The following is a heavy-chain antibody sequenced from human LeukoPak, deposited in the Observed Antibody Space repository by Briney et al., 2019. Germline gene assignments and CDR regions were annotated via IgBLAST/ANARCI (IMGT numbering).Heavy chain of an antibody. J-gene: IGHJ1*01. CDR1: GYTFTNYG. D-gene: IGHD4-17*01. Sequence: ASVKVSCKASGYTFTNYGISWVRQAPGQGPEWMGWIIAYNGKTNYAQKVQGRVTMPTDTSTSTAYMELRSLRSDDTAVYYCARDDYGDYVSYFLHWGQGTLVIVSS. CDR3: ARDDYGDYVSYFLH. CDR2: IIAYNGKT. V-gene: IGHV1-18*01.